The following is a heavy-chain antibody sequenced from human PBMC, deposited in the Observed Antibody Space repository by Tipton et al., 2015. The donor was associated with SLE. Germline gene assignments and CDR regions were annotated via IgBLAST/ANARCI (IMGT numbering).Heavy chain of an antibody. D-gene: IGHD1-26*01. V-gene: IGHV4-39*07. CDR3: ASTNSGSYKSALDY. CDR1: GGSITSSSYY. Sequence: TLSLTCTVSGGSITSSSYYWGWIRQPPGKGLEWVGSMYHSGSTFYNTSLKSRVTISVDTSNNQFSLKLYSVTAADTAVYYCASTNSGSYKSALDYWGQGTQVTVSS. CDR2: MYHSGST. J-gene: IGHJ4*02.